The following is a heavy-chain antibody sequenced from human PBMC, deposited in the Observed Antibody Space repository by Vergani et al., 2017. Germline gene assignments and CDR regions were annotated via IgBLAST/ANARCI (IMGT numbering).Heavy chain of an antibody. CDR1: GGSISSYY. CDR3: AGQAHHVFGDFDS. J-gene: IGHJ4*02. CDR2: IYYSGST. Sequence: QVQLQESGPGLVKPSETLSLTCTVSGGSISSYYWSWIRQPPGKGLEWIGYIYYSGSTNYNPSLKSRVTISVDTSKNQFSLRLSSVTAADTAVYYCAGQAHHVFGDFDSWGQGTLFTVSS. V-gene: IGHV4-59*01. D-gene: IGHD3-10*02.